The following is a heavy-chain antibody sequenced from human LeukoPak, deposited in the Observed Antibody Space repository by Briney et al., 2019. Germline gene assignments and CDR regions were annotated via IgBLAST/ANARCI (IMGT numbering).Heavy chain of an antibody. J-gene: IGHJ6*02. D-gene: IGHD5-18*01. CDR1: GFTFSSYG. CDR3: ARATYGYSYGPYYYYGMDV. Sequence: GGSLRLSCAASGFTFSSYGMHWVRQAPGKGLEWVAVIWYDGSNKYYADSVKGRFTISRDNSKNTLYLQMNSLRAEDTAVYYCARATYGYSYGPYYYYGMDVWGQGTTVTVSS. CDR2: IWYDGSNK. V-gene: IGHV3-33*01.